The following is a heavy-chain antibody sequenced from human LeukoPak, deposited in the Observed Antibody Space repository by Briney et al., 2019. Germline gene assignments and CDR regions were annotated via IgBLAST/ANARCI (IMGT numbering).Heavy chain of an antibody. V-gene: IGHV3-23*01. D-gene: IGHD4-17*01. CDR2: ISGSGGNT. J-gene: IGHJ4*02. CDR3: ATLKGGSTVITKGDY. CDR1: GFTFSSYA. Sequence: GGSLRPSCAASGFTFSSYAMSWVRQAPGKGLDWVSSISGSGGNTYYADSVKGRFTISRDNSKNTLYLQMNSPGAEDTAVYYCATLKGGSTVITKGDYWGQGTLVTVSS.